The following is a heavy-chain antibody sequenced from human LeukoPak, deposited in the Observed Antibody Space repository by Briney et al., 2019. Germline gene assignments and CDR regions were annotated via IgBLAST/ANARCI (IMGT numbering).Heavy chain of an antibody. CDR2: VYYSGNT. CDR1: GASTSISVSY. D-gene: IGHD6-6*01. CDR3: ARVMAARREDLNWFDP. V-gene: IGHV4-39*07. J-gene: IGHJ5*02. Sequence: PETLSPTSTFPGASTSISVSYWGWIRQPPGKGLEWIGSVYYSGNTYNPSLKSRVTISVDTSKNQVSLNLTSVNAADTAIYYCARVMAARREDLNWFDPWGQGTLVTVSS.